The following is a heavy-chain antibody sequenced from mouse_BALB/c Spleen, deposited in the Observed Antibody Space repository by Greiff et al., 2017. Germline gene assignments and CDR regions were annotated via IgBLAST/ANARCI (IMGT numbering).Heavy chain of an antibody. CDR1: GFSLTGYG. D-gene: IGHD2-1*01. CDR3: ARNSGNWAWFAY. CDR2: IWGGGST. Sequence: VQLQESGPGLVAPSQSLSITCTVSGFSLTGYGVNWVRQPPGKGLEWLGMIWGGGSTDYNSALKSRLSISKDNSKSQVFLKMNSLQTDDTAMYYCARNSGNWAWFAYWGQGTLVTVSA. V-gene: IGHV2-6-7*01. J-gene: IGHJ3*01.